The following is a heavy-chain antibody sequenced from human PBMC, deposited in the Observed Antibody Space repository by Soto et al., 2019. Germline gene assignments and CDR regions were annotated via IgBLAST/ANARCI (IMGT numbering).Heavy chain of an antibody. CDR3: ARGSYDIYAGFSGMDV. J-gene: IGHJ6*02. Sequence: QVQLVQSGAEVKKPGTSVKDSCKASGGPFMSQATSWVRHAPGQGPEWTGGIIPFSGTVTNTQRSQGRLTLTADEPTKTAYMELSRLRSEDTAVYYWARGSYDIYAGFSGMDVWGQGTTVTVS. CDR1: GGPFMSQA. CDR2: IIPFSGTV. V-gene: IGHV1-69*01. D-gene: IGHD3-10*01.